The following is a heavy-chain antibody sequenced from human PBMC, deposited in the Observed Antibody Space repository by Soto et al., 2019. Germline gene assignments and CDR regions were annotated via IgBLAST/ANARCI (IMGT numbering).Heavy chain of an antibody. CDR3: ARRGYGSRWPNVYMDV. D-gene: IGHD6-13*01. Sequence: EAQLVESGGGLVQPGGSLRLSCAASGFTFSNYEMHWVRQAPGKGLEYVSGISNNGAHTDYAKSVKGRFTISRDNSENTLYLQMGSLRAEDMALYYCARRGYGSRWPNVYMDVWGKGTPGTVSS. J-gene: IGHJ6*03. CDR1: GFTFSNYE. CDR2: ISNNGAHT. V-gene: IGHV3-64*01.